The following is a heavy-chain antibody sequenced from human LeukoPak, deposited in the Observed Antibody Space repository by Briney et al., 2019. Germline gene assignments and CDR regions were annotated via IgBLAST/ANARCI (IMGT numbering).Heavy chain of an antibody. CDR1: GGSFSGYY. V-gene: IGHV4-34*01. CDR3: ARKYGRRYHFDY. J-gene: IGHJ4*02. D-gene: IGHD1-1*01. CDR2: INHSGST. Sequence: PSETLSLTCAVYGGSFSGYYWSWIRQPPGKGLEWIGEINHSGSTNYNPSLKSRVTISVDTSKNQFSLKLSSVTAADTAVYYCARKYGRRYHFDYWGQGTLVTVSS.